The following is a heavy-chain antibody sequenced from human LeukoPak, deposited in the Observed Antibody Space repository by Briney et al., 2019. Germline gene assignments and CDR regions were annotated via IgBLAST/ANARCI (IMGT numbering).Heavy chain of an antibody. J-gene: IGHJ4*02. CDR2: IYTSGST. CDR3: ARGPPFDY. CDR1: GGSISSGSYY. Sequence: SQTLSLTCTVSGGSISSGSYYWSWIRQPAGKGLEWIGRIYTSGSTNYNPSLKSRDTISVDTSKNQFSLKLSSVTAADTAVYYCARGPPFDYWGQGTLVTVSS. V-gene: IGHV4-61*02.